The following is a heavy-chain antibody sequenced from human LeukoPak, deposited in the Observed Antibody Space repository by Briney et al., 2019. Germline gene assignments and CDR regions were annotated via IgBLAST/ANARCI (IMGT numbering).Heavy chain of an antibody. V-gene: IGHV1-3*01. CDR1: GYTFTSYA. J-gene: IGHJ6*02. CDR2: INAGNGNT. CDR3: ARDLGCTNGVCYFKSEGYYYYGMDV. D-gene: IGHD2-8*01. Sequence: GASVKVSCKASGYTFTSYAMHWVRQAPGQRLEWMGWINAGNGNTKYSQKFQGRVTITRDTSASTAYMELSSLRSEDTAVYYCARDLGCTNGVCYFKSEGYYYYGMDVWGQGTTVTVSS.